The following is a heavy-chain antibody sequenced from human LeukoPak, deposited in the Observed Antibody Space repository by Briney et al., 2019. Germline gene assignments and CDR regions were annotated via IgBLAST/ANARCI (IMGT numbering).Heavy chain of an antibody. J-gene: IGHJ4*02. CDR3: ARGSRALRATINQNGGPLDY. V-gene: IGHV4-34*01. D-gene: IGHD5-24*01. CDR2: INHSGST. CDR1: GGSFSGHY. Sequence: SETLSLTCAVYGGSFSGHYWSWIRQPPGKGLEWIGEINHSGSTNYNPSLKSRVTISVDTSKNQFSLKLSSVTAADTAVYYCARGSRALRATINQNGGPLDYWGQGTLVTVSS.